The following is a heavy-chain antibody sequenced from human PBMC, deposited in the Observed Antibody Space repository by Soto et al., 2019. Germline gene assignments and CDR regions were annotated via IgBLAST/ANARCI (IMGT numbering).Heavy chain of an antibody. J-gene: IGHJ4*02. V-gene: IGHV4-34*01. Sequence: QVQLQQWGAGLLKPSETLSLTCAVYGGSFSGYYWSWIRQPPGKGLEWIGEINHSGSTNYNPSLKIRITISVDTSKNQFSLKLSSVTAADTAVYYCARGFPPTTVDYWGQGTLVTVSS. D-gene: IGHD4-4*01. CDR1: GGSFSGYY. CDR3: ARGFPPTTVDY. CDR2: INHSGST.